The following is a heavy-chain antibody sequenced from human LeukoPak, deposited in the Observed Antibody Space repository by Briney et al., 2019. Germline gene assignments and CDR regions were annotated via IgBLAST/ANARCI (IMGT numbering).Heavy chain of an antibody. CDR1: GYTFTGYY. J-gene: IGHJ4*02. CDR2: INPNSGGT. V-gene: IGHV1-2*02. D-gene: IGHD6-13*01. Sequence: ASVKVSCKASGYTFTGYYMHWVRQAPGQGLEWMGWINPNSGGTNYAQKFQGRVTMTRDTSISTAYMELSRLRSDDTAVYYCARFWDGVIAAAGPGYGGKGPLVTVPS. CDR3: ARFWDGVIAAAGPGY.